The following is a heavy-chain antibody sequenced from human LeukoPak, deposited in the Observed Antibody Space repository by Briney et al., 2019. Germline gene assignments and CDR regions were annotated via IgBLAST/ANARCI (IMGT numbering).Heavy chain of an antibody. V-gene: IGHV3-7*01. D-gene: IGHD5-18*01. Sequence: GGSLRLSCAASGFTFSSYWMSWVRQAPGKGLEWVANIKQDGSEKYYVDSVKGRFTISRDNAKNSMYLQMNSLRVEDTAFYYCARDLAYSRLDYWGQGMLVTVSS. CDR2: IKQDGSEK. CDR3: ARDLAYSRLDY. J-gene: IGHJ4*02. CDR1: GFTFSSYW.